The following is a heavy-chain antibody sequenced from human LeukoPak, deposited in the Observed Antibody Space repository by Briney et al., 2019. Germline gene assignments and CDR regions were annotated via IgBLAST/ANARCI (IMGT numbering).Heavy chain of an antibody. CDR2: ISSSSSYI. CDR3: AKDIRSSSWEYYGMDV. CDR1: GFTFSSYS. D-gene: IGHD6-13*01. V-gene: IGHV3-21*04. J-gene: IGHJ6*02. Sequence: GGSLRLSCAASGFTFSSYSMNWVRQAPGKGLEWVSSISSSSSYIYYADSVKGRFTISRDNAKNSLYLQMNSLRAEDTALYYCAKDIRSSSWEYYGMDVWGQGTTVTVSS.